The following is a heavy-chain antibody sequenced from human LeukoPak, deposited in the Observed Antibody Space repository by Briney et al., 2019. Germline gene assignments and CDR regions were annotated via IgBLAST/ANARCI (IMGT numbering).Heavy chain of an antibody. V-gene: IGHV3-53*01. CDR2: IYNDGST. D-gene: IGHD6-19*01. Sequence: GGSLRLSCAASGLTVSSSYMSWVRQAPGKGLEWVSIIYNDGSTYYADSMKGRFTISRDNSKNTLYLQVNSLRVDDTAVYYCAKDYGQWLVDYWGQGTLVTVSS. J-gene: IGHJ4*02. CDR1: GLTVSSSY. CDR3: AKDYGQWLVDY.